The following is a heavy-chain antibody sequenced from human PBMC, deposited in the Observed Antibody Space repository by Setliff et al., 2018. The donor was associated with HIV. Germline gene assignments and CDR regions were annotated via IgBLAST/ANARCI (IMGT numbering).Heavy chain of an antibody. CDR1: GYPFTNYA. D-gene: IGHD6-13*01. V-gene: IGHV1-18*01. CDR2: ISGYNGKT. Sequence: GASVKVSCKTSGYPFTNYALTWVRQAPGQGLEWMGWISGYNGKTNYPQKLQGRLTMTTDTSTSTVYMELRSLRSDDTAMYYCARVNYPSLSSSWYRLDYYYYMDVWGKGTMVTVSS. CDR3: ARVNYPSLSSSWYRLDYYYYMDV. J-gene: IGHJ6*03.